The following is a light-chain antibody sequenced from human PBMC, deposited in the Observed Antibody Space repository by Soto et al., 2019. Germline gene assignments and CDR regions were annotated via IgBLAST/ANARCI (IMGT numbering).Light chain of an antibody. CDR1: QSVSSN. Sequence: ELVMTQSPATLSLSPGESAILSCRASQSVSSNLAWYQQKTGQAPRLLIYGESTRPIGIPDRFSGTGSETELNLTISRLQSEDFAVYYCQKYNRWPRACGQGTKVDIK. J-gene: IGKJ1*01. CDR2: GES. V-gene: IGKV3-15*01. CDR3: QKYNRWPRA.